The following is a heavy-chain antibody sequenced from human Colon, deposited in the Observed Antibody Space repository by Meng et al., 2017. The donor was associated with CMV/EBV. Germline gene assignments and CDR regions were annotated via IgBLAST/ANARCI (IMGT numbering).Heavy chain of an antibody. V-gene: IGHV3-30*02. CDR1: GFTFSSYG. CDR3: AKDGRRYSSSSLQFDY. D-gene: IGHD6-13*01. CDR2: IRYDGSNK. J-gene: IGHJ4*02. Sequence: GGSLRLSCAASGFTFSSYGMHWVRQAPGKWLEWVAFIRYDGSNKYYADSVKGRFTISRDNSKNTLYLQMNSLRAEDTAVYYCAKDGRRYSSSSLQFDYWGQGTLVTVSS.